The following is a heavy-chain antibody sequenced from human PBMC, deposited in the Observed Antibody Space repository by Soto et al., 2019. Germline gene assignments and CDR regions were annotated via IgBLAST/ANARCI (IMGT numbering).Heavy chain of an antibody. J-gene: IGHJ5*02. D-gene: IGHD6-13*01. V-gene: IGHV2-5*02. CDR2: IYWDDDK. Sequence: GSGPTLVNPTQTLTLTFTFSGFSLSTSGVGVGWIRQPPGKALEWLALIYWDDDKRYSPSLKSRLTITKDTSKNQVVLTMTNMDPVDTATYYCAHSTEGIAAAGTVYWFDPWGQGTLVTVSS. CDR1: GFSLSTSGVG. CDR3: AHSTEGIAAAGTVYWFDP.